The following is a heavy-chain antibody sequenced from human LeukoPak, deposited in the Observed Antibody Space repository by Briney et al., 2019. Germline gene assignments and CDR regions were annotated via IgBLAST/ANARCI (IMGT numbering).Heavy chain of an antibody. CDR3: ARDHVAVAGSIDY. CDR2: ISSSSSYI. V-gene: IGHV3-21*01. D-gene: IGHD6-19*01. Sequence: PGGSLRLSCAASGFTFSSYIMNWVRQAPGKGLEWVSSISSSSSYIYYADSVKGRFTISRDNAKNSLYLQMNSLRAEDTAVYYCARDHVAVAGSIDYWGQGTLVTVSS. J-gene: IGHJ4*02. CDR1: GFTFSSYI.